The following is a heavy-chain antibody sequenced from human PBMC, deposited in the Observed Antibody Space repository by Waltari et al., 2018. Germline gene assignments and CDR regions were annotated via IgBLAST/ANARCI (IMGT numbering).Heavy chain of an antibody. CDR1: VYTLTKLS. J-gene: IGHJ3*02. CDR2: FDPEDCET. V-gene: IGHV1-24*01. Sequence: QVQLVQSGAEAKKPGASVKVSCTVSVYTLTKLSIHRVRQAPEKGLEWMGSFDPEDCETIYAQKFQGRVTMTEDTSTDTAYMEVSSLRSEDTAVYYCATEAQWLFSFSTGAFDIWGQGTMVTVSS. D-gene: IGHD6-19*01. CDR3: ATEAQWLFSFSTGAFDI.